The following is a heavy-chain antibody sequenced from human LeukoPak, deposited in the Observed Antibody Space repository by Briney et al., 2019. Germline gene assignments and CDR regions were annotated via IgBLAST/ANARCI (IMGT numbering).Heavy chain of an antibody. CDR1: GYTFTSYG. D-gene: IGHD2-21*02. CDR3: ARTGSVTAIRLGY. Sequence: ASVKVSCKASGYTFTSYGISWVRQAPGQGLEWMGWISAYNGNTNYAQKLQGRVTMTRDTSISTAYMELSRLRSDDTAVYYCARTGSVTAIRLGYWGQGTLVTVSS. J-gene: IGHJ4*02. CDR2: ISAYNGNT. V-gene: IGHV1-18*01.